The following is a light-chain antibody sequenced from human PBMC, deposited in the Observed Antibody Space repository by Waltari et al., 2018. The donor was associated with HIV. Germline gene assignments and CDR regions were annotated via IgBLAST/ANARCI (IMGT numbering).Light chain of an antibody. CDR1: QSVLSSSNNKNY. CDR3: QQYYNTPSIT. V-gene: IGKV4-1*01. Sequence: DIVMTQSPASLAVSLGQRATINCKSSQSVLSSSNNKNYLAWYQQRPRQPPKLLISWACARESGVSDRISGGGSGTDFTLTINSRQAEDGAVYYCQQYYNTPSITFGQGTRLEIK. CDR2: WAC. J-gene: IGKJ5*01.